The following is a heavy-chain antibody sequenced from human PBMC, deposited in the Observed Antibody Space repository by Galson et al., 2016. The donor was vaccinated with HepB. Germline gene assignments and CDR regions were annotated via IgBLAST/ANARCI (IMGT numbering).Heavy chain of an antibody. V-gene: IGHV4-31*03. CDR3: ARDLEGYFKVLGY. D-gene: IGHD5-24*01. CDR2: IFYSGTT. Sequence: TLSLTCSVPGGAISSGGYYWHWIRQHPGKGLEWIGHIFYSGTTYYNPSLKSRVTMSVDTNKNHFSLRLTSVTAADTAVYYCARDLEGYFKVLGYWGQGTLVTVSS. J-gene: IGHJ4*02. CDR1: GGAISSGGYY.